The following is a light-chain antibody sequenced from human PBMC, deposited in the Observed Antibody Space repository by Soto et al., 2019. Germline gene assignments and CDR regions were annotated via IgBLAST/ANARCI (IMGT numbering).Light chain of an antibody. Sequence: DILMTQSPSSLSASVGDSATITCRASQSIGRYLNWYQQKPGKAPKLLIYAASSLQSGVPSRFSGSGSGTDFTLTISSLQPEDFATYYCQQSYSTPLTFGGGTKVEIK. V-gene: IGKV1-39*01. CDR1: QSIGRY. CDR2: AAS. CDR3: QQSYSTPLT. J-gene: IGKJ4*01.